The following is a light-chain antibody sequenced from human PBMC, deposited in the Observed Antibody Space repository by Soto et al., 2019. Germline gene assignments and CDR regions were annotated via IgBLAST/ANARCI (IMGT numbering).Light chain of an antibody. CDR3: QQYNNWPLT. Sequence: EIVLTQSPATLSFSPGERATLSCRASQGVNNFLAWYQQKPGQAPRLLIYGASTRATGIPARFSGSGSGIEFTLTISSLQSEDFAVYYCQQYNNWPLTFGQGTKVDI. V-gene: IGKV3-15*01. CDR1: QGVNNF. J-gene: IGKJ1*01. CDR2: GAS.